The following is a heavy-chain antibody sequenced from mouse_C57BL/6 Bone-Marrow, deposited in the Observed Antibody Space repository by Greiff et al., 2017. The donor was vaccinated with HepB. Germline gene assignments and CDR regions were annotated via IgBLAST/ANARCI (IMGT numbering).Heavy chain of an antibody. CDR2: IYPGSGNT. V-gene: IGHV1-76*01. D-gene: IGHD2-2*01. CDR3: ARLGLRVYFDY. J-gene: IGHJ2*01. CDR1: GYTFTDYY. Sequence: QVQLQQSGAELVRPGASVKLSCKASGYTFTDYYINWVKQRPGQGLEWIARIYPGSGNTYYNEKFKGKATLTAEKSSSTAYMQLSSLTSEDSAVYFCARLGLRVYFDYWGQGTTLTVSS.